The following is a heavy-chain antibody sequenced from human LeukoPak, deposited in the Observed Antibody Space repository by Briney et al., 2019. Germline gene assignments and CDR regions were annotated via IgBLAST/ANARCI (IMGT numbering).Heavy chain of an antibody. CDR1: GGSFSGYY. V-gene: IGHV4-34*01. J-gene: IGHJ6*02. CDR3: ARGLVVVAASPYYYYGMDV. CDR2: INHSGST. D-gene: IGHD2-15*01. Sequence: SETPSLTCAVYGGSFSGYYWSWIRQPPGRGLEWIGEINHSGSTNYNPSLKSRVTISVDTSKNQFSLKLSSVTAADTAVYYCARGLVVVAASPYYYYGMDVWGQGTTVTVSS.